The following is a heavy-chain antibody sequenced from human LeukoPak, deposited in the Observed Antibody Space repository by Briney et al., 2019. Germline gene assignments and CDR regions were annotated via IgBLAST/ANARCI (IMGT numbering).Heavy chain of an antibody. CDR3: AKEVPITMIVVDPDY. J-gene: IGHJ4*02. D-gene: IGHD3-22*01. V-gene: IGHV3-30*02. Sequence: GGSLRLSCAASGFTFSSYGMHWVRQAPGKGLECVAFIRYDGSNKYYADSVKGRFTISRDNSKNTLYLQMNSLRAEDTAVYYCAKEVPITMIVVDPDYWGQGTLVTVSS. CDR2: IRYDGSNK. CDR1: GFTFSSYG.